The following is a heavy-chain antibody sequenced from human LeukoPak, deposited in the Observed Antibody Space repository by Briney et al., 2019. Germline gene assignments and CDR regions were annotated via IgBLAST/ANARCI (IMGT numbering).Heavy chain of an antibody. V-gene: IGHV4-4*09. J-gene: IGHJ4*02. Sequence: SETLSLTSTVSGGSISSYYWSWIRPPQGKGLEWIGYIYTSGSTNYNPSLKSRGPISVDTSKNQFSLKLSSVTAADTAVYYCARRRYYFDYWGQGTLVTVSS. CDR2: IYTSGST. CDR1: GGSISSYY. CDR3: ARRRYYFDY.